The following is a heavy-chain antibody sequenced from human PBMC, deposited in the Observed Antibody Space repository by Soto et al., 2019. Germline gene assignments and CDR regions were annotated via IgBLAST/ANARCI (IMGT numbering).Heavy chain of an antibody. CDR1: GFTFSSYG. V-gene: IGHV3-30*18. CDR3: AKEGTLVLHDPYSSSWYEGGPDY. Sequence: GGSLRLSCAASGFTFSSYGMHWVRQAPGKGLEWVAVISYDGSNKYYADSVKGRFTISRDNSKNTLYLQMNSLRAEDTAVYYCAKEGTLVLHDPYSSSWYEGGPDYWGQGTLVTVSS. D-gene: IGHD6-13*01. CDR2: ISYDGSNK. J-gene: IGHJ4*02.